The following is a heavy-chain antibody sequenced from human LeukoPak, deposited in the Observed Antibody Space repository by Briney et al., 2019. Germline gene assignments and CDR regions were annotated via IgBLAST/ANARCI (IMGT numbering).Heavy chain of an antibody. CDR2: ISWNSGRI. Sequence: SGGSLRLSCAASGFSFDEYAMHWVRQAPGKGLEWVSGISWNSGRIGYADSVKGRFTISRDNAKNSLYLQVNSLRVEDTALYYCAKGTPGLLDAFDIWGQGTMVTVSS. V-gene: IGHV3-9*01. CDR1: GFSFDEYA. CDR3: AKGTPGLLDAFDI. D-gene: IGHD1-14*01. J-gene: IGHJ3*02.